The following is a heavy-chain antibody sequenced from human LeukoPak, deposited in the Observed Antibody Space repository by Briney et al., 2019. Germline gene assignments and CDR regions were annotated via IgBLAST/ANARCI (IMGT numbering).Heavy chain of an antibody. CDR1: GGSISSSSYY. CDR3: ARGRITMSY. CDR2: IYYSGST. Sequence: SETLSLTCTVSGGSISSSSYYWGWIRQPPGKGLEWIGSIYYSGSTYYNPSLKSRVTISVDTSKNQFSLKLSSVTAADTAVYYCARGRITMSYWGQGTLVTVSS. D-gene: IGHD3-10*02. J-gene: IGHJ4*02. V-gene: IGHV4-39*07.